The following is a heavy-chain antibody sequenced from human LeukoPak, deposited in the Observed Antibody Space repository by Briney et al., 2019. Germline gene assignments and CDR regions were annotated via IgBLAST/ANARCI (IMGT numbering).Heavy chain of an antibody. CDR3: ASGAVAGTGGY. J-gene: IGHJ4*02. Sequence: PSETLSLTCTVSGGSISSYYWSWIRQPPGKGLEWIGEINHSGSTNYNPSLKSRVTISVDTSKNQFSLKLSSVTAADTAVYYCASGAVAGTGGYWGQGTLVTVSS. V-gene: IGHV4-34*01. D-gene: IGHD6-19*01. CDR1: GGSISSYY. CDR2: INHSGST.